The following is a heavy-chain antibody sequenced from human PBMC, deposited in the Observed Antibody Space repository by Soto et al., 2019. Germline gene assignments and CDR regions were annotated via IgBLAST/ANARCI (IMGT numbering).Heavy chain of an antibody. V-gene: IGHV3-30*03. CDR2: ISYDGSNK. CDR3: RAAGSFPLFDY. Sequence: ESGGGVVQPGRSLRLSCAASGFTFSSYGMHWVRQAPGKGLEWVAVISYDGSNKYYADSVKGRFTISRDNSKNTLYLQMNSLRAEDTAVYYCRAAGSFPLFDYWGQGTLVTVSS. D-gene: IGHD6-13*01. J-gene: IGHJ4*02. CDR1: GFTFSSYG.